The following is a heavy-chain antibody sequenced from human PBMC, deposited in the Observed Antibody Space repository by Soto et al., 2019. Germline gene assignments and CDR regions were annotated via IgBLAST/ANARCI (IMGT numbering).Heavy chain of an antibody. Sequence: SETLSLTCAVSGGSISSGGYSWSWIRQPPGKGLEWIGYIYHSGSTYYNPSLKSRVTISVDRSKSQFSLKLSSVTAADTAVYYCAREAGDSIFDYWGQGTLVTVSS. D-gene: IGHD4-17*01. CDR3: AREAGDSIFDY. CDR2: IYHSGST. J-gene: IGHJ4*02. CDR1: GGSISSGGYS. V-gene: IGHV4-30-2*01.